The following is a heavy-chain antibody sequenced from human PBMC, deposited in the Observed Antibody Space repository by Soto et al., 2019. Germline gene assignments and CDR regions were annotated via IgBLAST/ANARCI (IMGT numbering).Heavy chain of an antibody. Sequence: QVQLVESGGGVVQPGRSLRLPWEASGSIFGNKASYGVRQAQGKGLEWVTKISHDGRNKDYEDSVQGRFTISRDNSRDTMYLEMNSLRPEDTAIYYCAKGGLPWWSQGIDFWGQGTLVTVSA. J-gene: IGHJ4*02. CDR2: ISHDGRNK. CDR1: GSIFGNKA. CDR3: AKGGLPWWSQGIDF. V-gene: IGHV3-30*18. D-gene: IGHD2-8*02.